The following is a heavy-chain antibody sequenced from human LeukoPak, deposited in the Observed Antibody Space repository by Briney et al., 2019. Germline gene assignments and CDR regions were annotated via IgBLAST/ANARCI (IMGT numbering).Heavy chain of an antibody. CDR1: GGSISSGSYY. CDR2: IYTSGST. V-gene: IGHV4-61*02. CDR3: ARGRFTMVRGVRVWAY. D-gene: IGHD3-10*01. Sequence: PSETLSLTCTVSGGSISSGSYYWSWIRQPAGKGLEWIGRIYTSGSTNYNPSLKSRVTISVDTSKNQFSLKLSSVTAADTAVYYCARGRFTMVRGVRVWAYWGQGTLVTVSS. J-gene: IGHJ4*02.